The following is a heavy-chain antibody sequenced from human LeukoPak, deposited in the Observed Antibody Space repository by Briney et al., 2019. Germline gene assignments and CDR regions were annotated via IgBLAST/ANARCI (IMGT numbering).Heavy chain of an antibody. CDR3: ARGQGDSSSWYTLYYFDY. Sequence: SVKVSCEASGGTFSSYAISWVRQAPGQGLEWMGRIIPILGIANYAQKFQGRVTITADKSTSTAYMELSSLRSEDTAVYYCARGQGDSSSWYTLYYFDYWGQGTLVTVSS. CDR1: GGTFSSYA. V-gene: IGHV1-69*04. J-gene: IGHJ4*02. D-gene: IGHD6-13*01. CDR2: IIPILGIA.